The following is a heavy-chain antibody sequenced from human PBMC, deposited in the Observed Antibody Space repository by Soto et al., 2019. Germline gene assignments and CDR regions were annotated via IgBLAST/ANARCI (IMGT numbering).Heavy chain of an antibody. V-gene: IGHV3-23*01. D-gene: IGHD3-3*01. Sequence: EVQLLESGGGLVQPGGSLRLSCTVSGFSISSSAFSWVRQTPGKGLEWVSASSGGGGPTHYADSVEGRFTISRDNSKNTLYLPINSLRAEDTAVYYCAKIDWSVYPLGGFWGRGTLVSVSS. CDR1: GFSISSSA. CDR2: SSGGGGPT. CDR3: AKIDWSVYPLGGF. J-gene: IGHJ1*01.